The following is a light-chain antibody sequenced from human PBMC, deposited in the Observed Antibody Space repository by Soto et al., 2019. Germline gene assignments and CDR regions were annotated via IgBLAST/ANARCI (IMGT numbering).Light chain of an antibody. CDR1: QSVSSD. J-gene: IGKJ1*01. V-gene: IGKV3-15*01. CDR3: QQYNDWPWT. CDR2: GAS. Sequence: EIVMTQSPATLSVSPGERATLSCRASQSVSSDLAWYQQKPGQAPRLLIHGASTRATGIPTRFSGSGSGTEFTLTISSLRSEDCAVYSCQQYNDWPWTFGQGTKVEIK.